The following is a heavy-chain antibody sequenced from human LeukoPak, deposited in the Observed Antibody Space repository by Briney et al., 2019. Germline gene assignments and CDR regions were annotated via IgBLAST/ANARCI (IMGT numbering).Heavy chain of an antibody. CDR3: AKEYSGSFSPFPSYFDY. D-gene: IGHD1-26*01. Sequence: GGSLRLSCAASGFTFSTYAMNWVRQAPGNGLEWFSAISGSGAKTYYADFVKGRFTISRDNSKNTLYLQMNSLRAEDTAVYYCAKEYSGSFSPFPSYFDYWGQGTLVTVSS. CDR1: GFTFSTYA. V-gene: IGHV3-23*01. J-gene: IGHJ4*02. CDR2: ISGSGAKT.